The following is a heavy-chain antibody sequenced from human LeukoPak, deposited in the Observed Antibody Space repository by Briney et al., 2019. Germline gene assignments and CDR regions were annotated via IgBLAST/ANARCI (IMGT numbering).Heavy chain of an antibody. CDR2: ISFDGVDK. Sequence: PGGSLRLSCAASTFTFSTFGMHWVRQAPGKGLEWVAVISFDGVDKYYADSVKGRFTISRDNSKDTLCLQMTSLRVEDTAVYYCRAATRYLDYYYDYWGQGTLVTVSS. CDR1: TFTFSTFG. D-gene: IGHD3-22*01. V-gene: IGHV3-30*03. CDR3: RAATRYLDYYYDY. J-gene: IGHJ4*01.